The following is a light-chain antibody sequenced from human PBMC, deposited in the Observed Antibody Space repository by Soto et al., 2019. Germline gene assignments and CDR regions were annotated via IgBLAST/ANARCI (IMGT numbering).Light chain of an antibody. Sequence: QSVLTQPPSASGTPGQRVTISCSGSSFNIGTNTVNWYQQLPKTAPKLLFYSNNERPSGVPERFSGSKSGTSASLAISGLQSEDEADYYCAAWDDSLNGLVFGGGTKLTVL. CDR1: SFNIGTNT. J-gene: IGLJ2*01. V-gene: IGLV1-44*01. CDR3: AAWDDSLNGLV. CDR2: SNN.